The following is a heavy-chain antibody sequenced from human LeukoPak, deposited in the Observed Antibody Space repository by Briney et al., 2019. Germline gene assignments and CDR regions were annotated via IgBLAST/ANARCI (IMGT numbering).Heavy chain of an antibody. CDR1: GFTFSGYT. Sequence: GGSLRLSCAASGFTFSGYTLHWVRQAPGKGLEWVTLISYDGNNKYYADSVQGRFTISRDNSKNTLFLQMNSLRAEDTAVYYCARDWGYSYGHPFDYWGQGTLVTVSS. V-gene: IGHV3-30-3*01. CDR2: ISYDGNNK. CDR3: ARDWGYSYGHPFDY. D-gene: IGHD5-18*01. J-gene: IGHJ4*02.